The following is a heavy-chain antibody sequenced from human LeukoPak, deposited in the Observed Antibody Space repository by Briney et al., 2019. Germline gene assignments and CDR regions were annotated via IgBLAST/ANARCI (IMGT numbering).Heavy chain of an antibody. V-gene: IGHV3-30*18. D-gene: IGHD3-10*01. Sequence: PGGSLRLSCAASGFTFSSYGMHWVRQAPGKGLEWVAVISYDGSNKYYADSVKGRFTISRDNSKNTLYLQMNSLRAEDTAVYYCAKGPPLWFGGEAPIQIDYWGQGTLVTVSS. J-gene: IGHJ4*02. CDR3: AKGPPLWFGGEAPIQIDY. CDR1: GFTFSSYG. CDR2: ISYDGSNK.